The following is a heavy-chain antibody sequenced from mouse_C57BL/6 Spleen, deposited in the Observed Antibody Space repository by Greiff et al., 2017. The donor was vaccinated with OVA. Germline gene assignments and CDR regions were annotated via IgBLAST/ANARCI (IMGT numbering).Heavy chain of an antibody. CDR1: GYTFTDYA. D-gene: IGHD1-1*01. J-gene: IGHJ2*01. V-gene: IGHV1-67*01. Sequence: QVQLQQSGPELVRPGVSVKISCKGSGYTFTDYAMHWVKPSHAKSLEWIGVISTYYGDASYNQKFKDKATMTVDKSSSTAYMERARLTSEDSAGDYWARVMTTVVATGGGDYGGQGTTLTVSS. CDR3: ARVMTTVVATGGGDY. CDR2: ISTYYGDA.